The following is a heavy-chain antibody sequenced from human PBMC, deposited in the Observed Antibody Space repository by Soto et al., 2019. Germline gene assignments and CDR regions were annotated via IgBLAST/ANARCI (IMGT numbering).Heavy chain of an antibody. CDR1: AGSFSGYY. J-gene: IGHJ4*02. D-gene: IGHD2-15*01. CDR2: ISHSGIT. Sequence: PSETLSLNCAVHAGSFSGYYWTWIRQPPGKGLEWIGEISHSGITNYNPSLKSRVSVSVDTSKNQFSLNLTSVTAADTAVYWCASGFCSGNDWYLHVDYLGPGTLVTLSS. CDR3: ASGFCSGNDWYLHVDY. V-gene: IGHV4-34*01.